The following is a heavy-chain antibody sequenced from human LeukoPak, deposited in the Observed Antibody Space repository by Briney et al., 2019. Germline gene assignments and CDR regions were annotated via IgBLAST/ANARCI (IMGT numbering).Heavy chain of an antibody. CDR3: ARKNDFWSGNWFDP. D-gene: IGHD3-3*01. V-gene: IGHV1-69*13. CDR1: GGTFSSYA. Sequence: ASVKVSCKASGGTFSSYAISWVRQAPGQGLEWMGGIIPIFGTANYAQKFQGRVTITADESTSTAYMELSSLRSEDTAVYYCARKNDFWSGNWFDPWGQGTLVTVSS. J-gene: IGHJ5*02. CDR2: IIPIFGTA.